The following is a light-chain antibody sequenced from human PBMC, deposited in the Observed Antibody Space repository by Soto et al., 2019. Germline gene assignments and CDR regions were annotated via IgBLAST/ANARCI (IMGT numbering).Light chain of an antibody. J-gene: IGLJ1*01. Sequence: QSALTQPRSVSGSPGQSVTISCTGASSDVGAYNYVSWYQQHPGKGPKLMIYEVSNRPSGVSNRFSGSKSGNTATLTISGLQAEDEADYYCSSYTSTTTRVFGTGTKVTVL. CDR3: SSYTSTTTRV. V-gene: IGLV2-14*03. CDR1: SSDVGAYNY. CDR2: EVS.